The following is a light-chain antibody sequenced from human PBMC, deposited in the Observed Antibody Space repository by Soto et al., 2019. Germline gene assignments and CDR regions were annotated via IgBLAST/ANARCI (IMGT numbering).Light chain of an antibody. V-gene: IGKV3-20*01. CDR2: GAS. Sequence: EIVLTQSPGILSLSPGERATLSCRASQSVSSSYLAWYQEKPGQAPRLLIYGASTRATGIPYRFSGSGSGTAFTLTISRLEPEDFAVYYCQQYGISPFTFGPGTKLDI. CDR3: QQYGISPFT. CDR1: QSVSSSY. J-gene: IGKJ3*01.